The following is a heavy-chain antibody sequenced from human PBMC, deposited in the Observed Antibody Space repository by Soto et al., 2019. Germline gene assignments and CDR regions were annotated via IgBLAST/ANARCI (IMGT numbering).Heavy chain of an antibody. CDR3: TPLDTYYYDRSAYALDI. J-gene: IGHJ3*02. CDR1: GFTFSNAW. Sequence: EVQLVESGGGLVKPGGSLRLSCAASGFTFSNAWMNWVRQAPGKGLEWVGRIKNKADGGTTDYAVPVKGRFTISRDDSKNTLYLQMNSLNTEDTALYYCTPLDTYYYDRSAYALDIWGQGTMVTVSS. V-gene: IGHV3-15*07. D-gene: IGHD3-22*01. CDR2: IKNKADGGTT.